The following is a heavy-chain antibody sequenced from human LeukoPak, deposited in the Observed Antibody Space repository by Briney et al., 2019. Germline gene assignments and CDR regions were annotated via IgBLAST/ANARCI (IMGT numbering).Heavy chain of an antibody. V-gene: IGHV3-23*01. CDR3: AKGRLRSYWGSAWYLDL. Sequence: PGGSLRLSCAASGFTFSSYAMSWVRQAPGKGLEWVSAISGSGGSTYYADSVKGRFTISRDNSKNTLYLQMNSLRAEDTAVYYCAKGRLRSYWGSAWYLDLWGRGTLITVSS. J-gene: IGHJ2*01. CDR2: ISGSGGST. CDR1: GFTFSSYA. D-gene: IGHD2-8*02.